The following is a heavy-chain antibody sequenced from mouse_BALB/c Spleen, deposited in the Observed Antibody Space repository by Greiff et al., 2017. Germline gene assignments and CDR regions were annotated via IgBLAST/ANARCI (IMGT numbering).Heavy chain of an antibody. Sequence: QVQLQQSGPELVKPGASVRISCKASGYTFTSYYIHWVKQRPGQGLEWIGWIYPGNVNTKYNEKFKGKATLTADKSSSTAYMQLSSLTSEDSAVYFCARSGAYYGNSFDYWGQGTTLTVSS. CDR2: IYPGNVNT. D-gene: IGHD2-10*01. CDR1: GYTFTSYY. CDR3: ARSGAYYGNSFDY. V-gene: IGHV1S56*01. J-gene: IGHJ2*01.